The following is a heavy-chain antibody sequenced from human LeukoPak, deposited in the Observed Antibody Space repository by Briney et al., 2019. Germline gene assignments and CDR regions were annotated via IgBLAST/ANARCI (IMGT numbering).Heavy chain of an antibody. Sequence: PGRSLRLSCAASGFTFSSYAMHWVRQAPGKGLEWVAVISYDGSNKYYADSVKGRFTISRDNSKNTLYLQMNSLRAEDTAVYYCARDSIRGVRLLDYWGQGTLVTVSS. CDR2: ISYDGSNK. V-gene: IGHV3-30-3*01. D-gene: IGHD3-3*01. CDR3: ARDSIRGVRLLDY. J-gene: IGHJ4*02. CDR1: GFTFSSYA.